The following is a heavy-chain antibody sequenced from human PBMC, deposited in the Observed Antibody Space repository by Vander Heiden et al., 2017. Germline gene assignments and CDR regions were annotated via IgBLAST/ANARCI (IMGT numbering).Heavy chain of an antibody. CDR2: INPESGGT. CDR1: GYTFTDNY. V-gene: IGHV1-2*02. J-gene: IGHJ5*02. CDR3: AREDTWKFLEP. D-gene: IGHD1-1*01. Sequence: QVQLVQSGAEVKKPGASVMVSCKASGYTFTDNYIHWVRQVPGQGLEWMGSINPESGGTNWAQKFQGRITMTRDTAIKTAYMELRRLRFDDTAVYYCAREDTWKFLEPWGQ.